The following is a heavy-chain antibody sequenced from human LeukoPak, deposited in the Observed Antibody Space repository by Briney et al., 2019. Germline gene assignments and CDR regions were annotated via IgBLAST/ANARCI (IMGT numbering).Heavy chain of an antibody. CDR2: ISSSASSI. D-gene: IGHD7-27*01. J-gene: IGHJ4*02. CDR1: GFTFSSYE. Sequence: GGSLRLSCAAFGFTFSSYEMNWVRQAPGKGLEWVSYISSSASSIFYADSVTGRFTISRDIPKNSLYLQMNSLRAEDTAVYYCARSPSNWARFDYWGQGTLVTVSS. CDR3: ARSPSNWARFDY. V-gene: IGHV3-48*03.